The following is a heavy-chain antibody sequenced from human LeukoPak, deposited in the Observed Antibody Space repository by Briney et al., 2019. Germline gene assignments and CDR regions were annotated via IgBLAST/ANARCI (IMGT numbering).Heavy chain of an antibody. V-gene: IGHV3-21*06. Sequence: GGSLRLSCTASGLTFSTYGINWVRQAPGKGLEWVASIGPTGSDRYHADSIKGRFTISRDNANNSLYLQMNSLRAEDTAVYYCATETNGRHYDYWGQGTLLTVSS. CDR1: GLTFSTYG. CDR2: IGPTGSDR. D-gene: IGHD1-14*01. J-gene: IGHJ4*02. CDR3: ATETNGRHYDY.